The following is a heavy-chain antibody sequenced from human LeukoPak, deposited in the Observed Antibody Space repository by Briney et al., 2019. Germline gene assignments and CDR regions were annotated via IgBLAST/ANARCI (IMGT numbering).Heavy chain of an antibody. CDR1: GYTFTGYY. CDR2: INPNSGGT. CDR3: ASCRSSSWWYYFDY. J-gene: IGHJ4*02. V-gene: IGHV1-2*02. D-gene: IGHD6-13*01. Sequence: ASVKVSCKASGYTFTGYYMHWVRQAPGQGLEWMGWINPNSGGTNYAQKFQGRVTMTRDTSISTAYMELSRLRSDDTAVYYCASCRSSSWWYYFDYWGQGTLVTVSS.